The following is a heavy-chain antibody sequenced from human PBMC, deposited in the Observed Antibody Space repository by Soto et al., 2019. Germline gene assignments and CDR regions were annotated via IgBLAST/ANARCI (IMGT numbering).Heavy chain of an antibody. V-gene: IGHV3-13*01. CDR2: IGVAGDT. CDR1: VFTFSSYD. CDR3: ASGGWGSSWYEGGSRIDY. Sequence: PGGSLRLSCAASVFTFSSYDMHWVRQVAGKGLEWVSAIGVAGDTYYPDSVKGRFTISRENAKNSLYLQMNSLRAEDTAVYYCASGGWGSSWYEGGSRIDYWGQGTLVTAPQ. J-gene: IGHJ4*02. D-gene: IGHD6-13*01.